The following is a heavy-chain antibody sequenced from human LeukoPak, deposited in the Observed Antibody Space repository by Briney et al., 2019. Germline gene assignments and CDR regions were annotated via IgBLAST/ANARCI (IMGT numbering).Heavy chain of an antibody. V-gene: IGHV1-46*01. CDR2: INPSGGST. J-gene: IGHJ6*03. CDR1: GYTFTGYY. Sequence: GASVKVSCKASGYTFTGYYMHWVRQAPGQGLEWMGIINPSGGSTSYAQKFQGRVTMTRDTSTSTVYMELSSLRSEDTAVYYCARDGEVASSYGYYYYYMDVWGKGTTVTVSS. D-gene: IGHD5-18*01. CDR3: ARDGEVASSYGYYYYYMDV.